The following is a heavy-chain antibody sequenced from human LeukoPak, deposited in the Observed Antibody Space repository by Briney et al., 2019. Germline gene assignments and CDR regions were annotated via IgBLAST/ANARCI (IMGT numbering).Heavy chain of an antibody. J-gene: IGHJ4*02. CDR3: ARDSASYYYDSSGYSFDY. CDR1: GGTFSSYT. D-gene: IGHD3-22*01. Sequence: ASVKVSCKASGGTFSSYTINWVRQAPGQGLEWMGRIIPILGIANYAQKFQGRVTITADKSTSTAYMELSSLRSEDTAVYYCARDSASYYYDSSGYSFDYWGQGTLVTVSS. V-gene: IGHV1-69*04. CDR2: IIPILGIA.